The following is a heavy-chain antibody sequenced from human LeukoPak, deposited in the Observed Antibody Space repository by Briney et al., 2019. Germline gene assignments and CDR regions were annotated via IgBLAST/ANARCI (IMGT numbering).Heavy chain of an antibody. CDR3: AASSHSGSYRAY. J-gene: IGHJ4*02. CDR1: GGSISYYY. CDR2: SHDSGES. Sequence: PSETLSLTCSVSGGSISYYYXXWIRQPXXXXXXXIGYSHDSGESNYNPSLQSRVIISRDTSKNQFSLNLMSVTAADTAVYYCAASSHSGSYRAYWGQGTPVTVSS. D-gene: IGHD3-10*01. V-gene: IGHV4-59*08.